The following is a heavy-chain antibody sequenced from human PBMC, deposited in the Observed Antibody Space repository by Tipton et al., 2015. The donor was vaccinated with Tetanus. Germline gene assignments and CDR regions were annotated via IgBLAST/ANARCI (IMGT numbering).Heavy chain of an antibody. CDR1: GGSISSYY. V-gene: IGHV4-59*08. Sequence: LRLSCTVSGGSISSYYWSWIRQPPGKGLEWIGYIYYSGSTNYNPSLKSRVTISVDTSKNQFSLKLSSVTAADTAVYYCATEEYCSGGSCYTPGYYYGMDVWGQGTTVTVSS. J-gene: IGHJ6*02. CDR3: ATEEYCSGGSCYTPGYYYGMDV. D-gene: IGHD2-15*01. CDR2: IYYSGST.